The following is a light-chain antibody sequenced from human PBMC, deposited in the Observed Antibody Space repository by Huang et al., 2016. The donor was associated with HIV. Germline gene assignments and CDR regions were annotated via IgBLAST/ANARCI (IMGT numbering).Light chain of an antibody. J-gene: IGKJ4*01. CDR2: RTA. CDR3: QERIQWPRLT. V-gene: IGKV3-11*01. Sequence: EIVLTQSPATLSLSPGERATLSCRASQNVTDSLAWYRQKPGQAPSLLIYRTANRATCTPARFSGSGSGADFTLHISSLEPEDFAIYYCQERIQWPRLTFGGGTKVEIK. CDR1: QNVTDS.